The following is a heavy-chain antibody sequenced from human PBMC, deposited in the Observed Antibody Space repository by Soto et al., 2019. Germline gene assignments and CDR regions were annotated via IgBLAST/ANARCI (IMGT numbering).Heavy chain of an antibody. D-gene: IGHD3-3*01. J-gene: IGHJ4*02. CDR1: GFAFSQYY. V-gene: IGHV3-30*03. Sequence: QGPLGESGGGVVQPGVSLRLCCEASGFAFSQYYMHWVRQAPGKGLAWVACISYDGTTTNYGGLVMGRLTISRDNFKNTLVLEANSLIREDTAVYYCGREVKTTFGPETSSGHFDSWGKGTLLTVSS. CDR2: ISYDGTTT. CDR3: GREVKTTFGPETSSGHFDS.